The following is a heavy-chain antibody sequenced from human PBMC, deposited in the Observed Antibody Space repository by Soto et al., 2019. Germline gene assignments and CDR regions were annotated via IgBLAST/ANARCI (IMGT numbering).Heavy chain of an antibody. D-gene: IGHD3-10*01. CDR2: IYWDDDK. CDR1: GFSLTTRGLG. CDR3: AHIPNYYPYDWFDP. Sequence: QITLKESGPTLVKPTQTLTLTCTFSGFSLTTRGLGVGWIRQPPGKALQCLALIYWDDDKRYSPSLQSRLSLTKDTSKNRVVLTMTNVDTVDTATYYCAHIPNYYPYDWFDPWGQGTLVSVSS. V-gene: IGHV2-5*02. J-gene: IGHJ5*02.